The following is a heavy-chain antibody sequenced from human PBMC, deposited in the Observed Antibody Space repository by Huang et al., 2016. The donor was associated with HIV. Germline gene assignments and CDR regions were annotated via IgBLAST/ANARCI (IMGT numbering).Heavy chain of an antibody. CDR2: IQYDGTKK. J-gene: IGHJ4*02. CDR1: GFTFSSYG. CDR3: AKVTLGFDY. Sequence: QVQLVESGGGVVQPGGSLSLSCATSGFTFSSYGMHWVGQAPGLGLEWVACIQYDGTKKYYADSVKGRFNISRDNSKNMLHLQMNNLRVEDTAAYFCAKVTLGFDYWGQGTWVTVSS. D-gene: IGHD2-15*01. V-gene: IGHV3-30*02.